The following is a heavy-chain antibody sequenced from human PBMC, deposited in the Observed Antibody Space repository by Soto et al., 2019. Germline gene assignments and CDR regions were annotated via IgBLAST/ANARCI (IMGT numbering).Heavy chain of an antibody. CDR2: ISYDGSNK. D-gene: IGHD1-7*01. J-gene: IGHJ6*02. CDR1: GFTFSSYG. CDR3: AKDSTWNYPGGYYGMDV. Sequence: GGSLRLSCATTGFTFSSYGMHWVRQAPGKGLEWVAAISYDGSNKYYADSVKGRFTISRDNSKNTLYLKMNSLRAEHTAVYYCAKDSTWNYPGGYYGMDVWGQGTTVTVSS. V-gene: IGHV3-30*18.